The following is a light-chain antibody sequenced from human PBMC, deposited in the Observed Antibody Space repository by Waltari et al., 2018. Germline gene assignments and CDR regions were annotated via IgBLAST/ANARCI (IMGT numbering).Light chain of an antibody. J-gene: IGKJ1*01. V-gene: IGKV3-15*01. Sequence: ETVMTQSPATLFVSPGERATLSCRASQSVSRNLAWYQQEPGQAPRLLIYETSTRATGIPARFSGSGSGTEFTLTISSLQSEDVAIYHCHQYNNWPPWTFGQGTKVEIK. CDR2: ETS. CDR1: QSVSRN. CDR3: HQYNNWPPWT.